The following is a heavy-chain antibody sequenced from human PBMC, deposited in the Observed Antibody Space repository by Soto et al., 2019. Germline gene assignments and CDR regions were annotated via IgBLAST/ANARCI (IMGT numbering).Heavy chain of an antibody. J-gene: IGHJ4*02. D-gene: IGHD5-12*01. CDR1: GGTFSTST. CDR3: ARDSPIGSTFSGYDAIDS. CDR2: TIPLLNVA. Sequence: ASVKVSCKASGGTFSTSTFTWVRQAPGQGLEWMGRTIPLLNVADYAQDFQGRLTITADKSTNTTYMELTSLTSKGTAVYFCARDSPIGSTFSGYDAIDSWGQGTLVTVSS. V-gene: IGHV1-69*04.